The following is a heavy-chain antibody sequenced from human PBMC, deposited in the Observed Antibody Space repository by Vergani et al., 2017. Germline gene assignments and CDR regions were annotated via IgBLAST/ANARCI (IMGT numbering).Heavy chain of an antibody. D-gene: IGHD3-9*01. CDR1: GFTFSSYE. Sequence: EVQLVESGGGLVQPGGSLRLSCAASGFTFSSYEMHWVRQAPGKGLEWVSYISSSGSTIYYADSVKGRFTISRDNAKNSLYLQMNSLRAEDTAVYYCARSLDEPLYAFDIWGQGTMVTVSS. V-gene: IGHV3-48*03. J-gene: IGHJ3*02. CDR3: ARSLDEPLYAFDI. CDR2: ISSSGSTI.